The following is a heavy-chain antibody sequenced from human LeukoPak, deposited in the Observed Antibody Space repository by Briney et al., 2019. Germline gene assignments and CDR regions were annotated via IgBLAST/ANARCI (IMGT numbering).Heavy chain of an antibody. J-gene: IGHJ4*02. CDR1: GGPISSSRYY. CDR2: IHYSGST. CDR3: ARGSSSWDY. Sequence: SSETLSLTCTASGGPISSSRYYWGWIRQPPGRGLEWIGSIHYSGSTYYNPSLKSRVTMSVDTSKDQFSLKLSSVTAADTAVYYCARGSSSWDYWGQGTLVTVSS. D-gene: IGHD6-13*01. V-gene: IGHV4-39*07.